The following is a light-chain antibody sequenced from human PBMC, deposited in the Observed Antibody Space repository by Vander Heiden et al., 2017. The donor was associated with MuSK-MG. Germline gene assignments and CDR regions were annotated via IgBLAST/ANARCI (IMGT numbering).Light chain of an antibody. J-gene: IGLJ1*01. CDR3: SSYTTSSTYV. CDR2: EVT. V-gene: IGLV2-14*01. Sequence: QSGLTQPASVSGSPGRSITIPCTGASRDIGSNNDVSWYQQHPGKVPNVLIYEVTNRPSGVSNRFSGSKSGNTSSLTISGLQAEDEADYYCSSYTTSSTYVFGTGTKVTVL. CDR1: SRDIGSNND.